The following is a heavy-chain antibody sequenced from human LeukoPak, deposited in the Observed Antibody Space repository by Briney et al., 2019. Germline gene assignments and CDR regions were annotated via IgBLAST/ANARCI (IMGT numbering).Heavy chain of an antibody. D-gene: IGHD1-26*01. CDR1: GYTFTSYD. V-gene: IGHV1-8*01. Sequence: ASVKVPCKASGYTFTSYDINWVRQATGQGLEWMGWMNPNSGNTGYAQKFQGRVTMTRNTSISTAYMELSSLRSEDTALYYCARGEVGATEFDYWGQGTLVIVSS. CDR3: ARGEVGATEFDY. J-gene: IGHJ4*02. CDR2: MNPNSGNT.